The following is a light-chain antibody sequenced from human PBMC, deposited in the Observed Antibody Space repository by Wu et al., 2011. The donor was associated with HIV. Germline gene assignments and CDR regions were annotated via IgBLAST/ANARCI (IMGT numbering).Light chain of an antibody. J-gene: IGKJ1*01. V-gene: IGKV3D-20*01. Sequence: EIVLTQSPATLSLSPGERATLSCGASQTVTGNFLAWYQLRPGLAPRLLIYDASNRAAGVPDRFSGSGSGTDFTLIMSRLEPEDFALYFCQQYGDSSWTFGQGTKVEIK. CDR3: QQYGDSSWT. CDR1: QTVTGNF. CDR2: DAS.